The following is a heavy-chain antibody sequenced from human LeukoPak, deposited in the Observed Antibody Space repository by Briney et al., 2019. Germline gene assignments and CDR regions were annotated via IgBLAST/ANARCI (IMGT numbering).Heavy chain of an antibody. CDR1: GFSLSSYD. D-gene: IGHD1-26*01. CDR3: ARDRLTSGSYFFDY. V-gene: IGHV3-48*01. CDR2: ISGRSSTI. J-gene: IGHJ4*02. Sequence: GGSLRLSCAASGFSLSSYDMNWVRQAPGKGPEWISYISGRSSTIYYADSVRGRFTISRDNAKNSMYLQMNSLRAEDTAVYYCARDRLTSGSYFFDYWGQGTLVTVSS.